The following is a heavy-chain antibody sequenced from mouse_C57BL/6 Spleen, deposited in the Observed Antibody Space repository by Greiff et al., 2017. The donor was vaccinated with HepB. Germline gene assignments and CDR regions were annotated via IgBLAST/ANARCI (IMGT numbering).Heavy chain of an antibody. D-gene: IGHD2-4*01. CDR3: ARSYDYDRGVYAMDY. CDR2: INPYNGDT. CDR1: GYSFTGYF. Sequence: VQLQQSGPELVKPGDSVKISCKASGYSFTGYFMNWVMQSHGKSLEWIGRINPYNGDTFYNQKFKGKATLTVDKSSSTAHMELRSLTSEDSAVYYCARSYDYDRGVYAMDYWGQGTSVTVSS. J-gene: IGHJ4*01. V-gene: IGHV1-20*01.